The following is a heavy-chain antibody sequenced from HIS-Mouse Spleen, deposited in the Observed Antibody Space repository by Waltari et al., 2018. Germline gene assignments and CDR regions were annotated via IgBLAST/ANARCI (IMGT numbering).Heavy chain of an antibody. CDR1: GGSIRSSSDY. CDR2: IYYSGST. J-gene: IGHJ2*01. V-gene: IGHV4-39*07. Sequence: QLQLQESGPGLVKPSETLSLPCTVSGGSIRSSSDYWGGIRQPPGKGLEWIGSIYYSGSTYYNPSLKSRVTISVDTSKNQFSLKLSSVTAADTAVYYCAREIPYSSSWYDWYFDLWGRGTLVTVSS. D-gene: IGHD6-13*01. CDR3: AREIPYSSSWYDWYFDL.